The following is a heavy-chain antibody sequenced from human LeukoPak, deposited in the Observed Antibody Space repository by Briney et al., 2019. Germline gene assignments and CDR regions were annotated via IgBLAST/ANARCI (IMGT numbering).Heavy chain of an antibody. CDR1: GGSISSSSYY. CDR2: IFYSGST. D-gene: IGHD5-18*01. J-gene: IGHJ4*02. CDR3: ARHLEVRGYSPNFDY. Sequence: SETLSLTCTVSGGSISSSSYYWGWIRQPPGKGLEWIGSIFYSGSTYYNPSLKSRVTISVDTSKNQFSLKLSSVIAADTAVYYCARHLEVRGYSPNFDYWGQGTLVTVSS. V-gene: IGHV4-39*01.